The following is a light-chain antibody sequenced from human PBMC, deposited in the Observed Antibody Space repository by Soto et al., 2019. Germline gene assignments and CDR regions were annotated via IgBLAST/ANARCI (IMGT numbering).Light chain of an antibody. CDR1: SSNIGNNY. CDR2: DNN. Sequence: QSVLTQPPSVSAAPGQTVTISCSGSSSNIGNNYVSWYQHLPGTAPKLLIYDNNKRPSGIPDRFSGSKSGTSATLGITGLQTGDEADYYCGTWDSSLSAYVFGPGTKVTVL. CDR3: GTWDSSLSAYV. J-gene: IGLJ1*01. V-gene: IGLV1-51*01.